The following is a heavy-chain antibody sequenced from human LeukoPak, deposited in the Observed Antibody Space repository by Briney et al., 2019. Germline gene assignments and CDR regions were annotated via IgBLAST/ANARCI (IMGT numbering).Heavy chain of an antibody. CDR1: GYTLTELS. CDR3: AREAITGTTNFDY. V-gene: IGHV1-24*01. J-gene: IGHJ4*02. D-gene: IGHD1-20*01. Sequence: GASVKVSCKVSGYTLTELSMHWVRQAPGKGLEWMGGFDPEDGETIYAQKFQGRVTMTRDTSTSTAYMELRSLRSDDTAVYYCAREAITGTTNFDYWGQGTLVTVSS. CDR2: FDPEDGET.